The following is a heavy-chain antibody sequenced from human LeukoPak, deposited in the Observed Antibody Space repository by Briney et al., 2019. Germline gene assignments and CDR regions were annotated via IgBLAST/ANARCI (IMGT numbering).Heavy chain of an antibody. CDR1: GYTFTSYD. D-gene: IGHD3-9*01. CDR3: ARITRLRYFDWLLSRKDAFDI. V-gene: IGHV1-8*01. Sequence: ASVKVSCKASGYTFTSYDINWVRQATGQGLEWMGWMNPNSGNTGYAQKFQGRVTMTRNTSISTAYMELSSLRSEDTAVYYCARITRLRYFDWLLSRKDAFDIWGQGTMVTVSS. CDR2: MNPNSGNT. J-gene: IGHJ3*02.